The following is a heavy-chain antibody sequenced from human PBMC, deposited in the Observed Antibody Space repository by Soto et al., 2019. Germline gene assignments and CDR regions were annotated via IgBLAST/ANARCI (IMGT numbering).Heavy chain of an antibody. J-gene: IGHJ4*02. CDR2: IYSGGST. V-gene: IGHV3-66*01. D-gene: IGHD5-18*01. CDR3: ARDSKSKYSRDY. CDR1: GFTVSSNY. Sequence: EVQLVESGGGLVQPGGSLRLSCAASGFTVSSNYMSWVRQAPGKGLEWVSVIYSGGSTYYADSVKGRFTISRDNSKNTLYLQMNSRRAEDTAVYYCARDSKSKYSRDYWGQGTLVTVSS.